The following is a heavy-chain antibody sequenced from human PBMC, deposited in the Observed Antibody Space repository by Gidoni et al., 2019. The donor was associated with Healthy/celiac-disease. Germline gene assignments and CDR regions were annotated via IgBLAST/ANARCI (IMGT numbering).Heavy chain of an antibody. CDR2: INPNSGGT. D-gene: IGHD3-3*01. J-gene: IGHJ4*02. V-gene: IGHV1-2*02. Sequence: QVQLVQSGAEVKKPGASVKVSCKASGYTFTGYYMHWVRQAPGQGLEWMGWINPNSGGTNYAQKFQGRVTMTRDTSISTAYMELSRLRSDDTAVYYCARSQAFWSGYSHYFDYWGQGTLVTVSS. CDR1: GYTFTGYY. CDR3: ARSQAFWSGYSHYFDY.